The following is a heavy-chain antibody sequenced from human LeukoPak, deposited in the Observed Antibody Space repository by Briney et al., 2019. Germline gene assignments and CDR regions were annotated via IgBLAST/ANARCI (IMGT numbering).Heavy chain of an antibody. J-gene: IGHJ1*01. Sequence: PSETLSLTCAVYGGSFSGYYWSWIRQPPGKGLGWIGEINHSGSTNYNPSLKSRVTISVDTSKNQFSLKLSSVTAADTAVYYCANFWSSIAAAGLPRIGYFQHWGQGPLVTVSS. CDR2: INHSGST. CDR3: ANFWSSIAAAGLPRIGYFQH. CDR1: GGSFSGYY. V-gene: IGHV4-34*01. D-gene: IGHD6-13*01.